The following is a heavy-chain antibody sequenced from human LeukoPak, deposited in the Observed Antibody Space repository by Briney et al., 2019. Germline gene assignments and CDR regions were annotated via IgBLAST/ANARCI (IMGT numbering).Heavy chain of an antibody. CDR1: GYSFTSYW. D-gene: IGHD2-8*01. J-gene: IGHJ4*02. CDR3: ARHRVYCTNGVCYREFDY. Sequence: GESLVISCKGSGYSFTSYWIGWVREMPGKGLEWMGIIYPGDSDTRYSPSFQGQVTISADKSISTAYLQWSSLKASDTAMYYCARHRVYCTNGVCYREFDYWGQGILVTVSS. V-gene: IGHV5-51*01. CDR2: IYPGDSDT.